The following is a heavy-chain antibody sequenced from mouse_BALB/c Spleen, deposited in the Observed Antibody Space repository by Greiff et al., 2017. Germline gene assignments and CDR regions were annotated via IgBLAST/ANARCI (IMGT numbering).Heavy chain of an antibody. CDR2: IDPANGNT. D-gene: IGHD1-1*01. CDR3: ARLYGTAWFAY. J-gene: IGHJ3*01. CDR1: GFNIKDTY. V-gene: IGHV14-3*02. Sequence: VQLQQSGAELVKPGASVKLSCTASGFNIKDTYMHWVKQRPEQGLEWIGRIDPANGNTKYDPKFQGKATITADTSSNTAYLQLSSLTSEDTAVYYCARLYGTAWFAYWGQGTLVTVSA.